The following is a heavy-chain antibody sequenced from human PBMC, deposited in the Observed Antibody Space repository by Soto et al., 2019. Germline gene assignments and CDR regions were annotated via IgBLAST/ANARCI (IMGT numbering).Heavy chain of an antibody. CDR3: ARLIAAAEDYYYYGMDV. D-gene: IGHD6-13*01. CDR2: IDPSDSYT. V-gene: IGHV5-10-1*01. CDR1: GYSFTSYW. J-gene: IGHJ6*02. Sequence: PGESLKISCKGSGYSFTSYWISWVRQMPGKGLEWMGRIDPSDSYTNYSPSFQGHVTISADKSISTAYLQWSSLKASDTAMYYCARLIAAAEDYYYYGMDVWGQGTTVTVSS.